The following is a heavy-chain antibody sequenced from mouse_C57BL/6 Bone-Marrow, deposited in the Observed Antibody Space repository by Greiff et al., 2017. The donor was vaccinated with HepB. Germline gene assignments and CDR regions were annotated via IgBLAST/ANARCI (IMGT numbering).Heavy chain of an antibody. J-gene: IGHJ1*03. CDR1: GFSLTSYG. CDR2: IWSGGST. D-gene: IGHD1-1*01. Sequence: QVHVKQSGPGLVQPSQSLSITCTVSGFSLTSYGVHWVRQSPGKGLEWLGVIWSGGSTDYNAAFISRLSISKDNSKSQVFFKMNSLQADDTAIYYCARNLGYYGSRYFDVWGTGTTVTVAS. CDR3: ARNLGYYGSRYFDV. V-gene: IGHV2-2*01.